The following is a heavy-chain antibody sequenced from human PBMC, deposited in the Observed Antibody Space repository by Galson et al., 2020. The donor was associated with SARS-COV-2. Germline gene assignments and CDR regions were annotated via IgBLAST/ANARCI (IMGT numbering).Heavy chain of an antibody. D-gene: IGHD5-18*01. CDR1: GYTLTELS. Sequence: ASVKVSCKVSGYTLTELSMHWVRQAPGKGLAWMGGFDPEDGETIHAQKFQGRVTMTEDTSTDTAHMELSSLRSEDTAVYYCATEAQLWLHGWCDPCGQGTLVAVSS. J-gene: IGHJ5*02. V-gene: IGHV1-24*01. CDR3: ATEAQLWLHGWCDP. CDR2: FDPEDGET.